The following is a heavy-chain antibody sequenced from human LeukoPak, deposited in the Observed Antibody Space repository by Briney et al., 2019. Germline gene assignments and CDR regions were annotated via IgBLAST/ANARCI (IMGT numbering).Heavy chain of an antibody. J-gene: IGHJ5*01. CDR2: IKQDGSEK. Sequence: GGSLRLSCAASGFTFSSYWMSWVRQAPGKGLEWVANIKQDGSEKYYVDSVKGRFTISRDNAKNSLYLQMNSLRGEDTAVYYCARDPTCSGGSCYSEGVNWFDSWGQGTLVTVSS. D-gene: IGHD2-15*01. CDR1: GFTFSSYW. CDR3: ARDPTCSGGSCYSEGVNWFDS. V-gene: IGHV3-7*01.